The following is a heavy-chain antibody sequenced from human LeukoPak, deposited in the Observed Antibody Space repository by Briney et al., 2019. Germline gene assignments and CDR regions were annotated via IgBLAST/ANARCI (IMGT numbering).Heavy chain of an antibody. CDR2: IYSGGST. CDR3: ARAIQYSYGHDAFDI. D-gene: IGHD5-18*01. V-gene: IGHV3-66*01. Sequence: PGGSLRLSCAASGFTVSSNYMSWVRQAPGKGLEWVSVIYSGGSTYYADSVKGRFTISRDNSKNTLYLQMNSLRAEDTAVYYCARAIQYSYGHDAFDIWGQGTMVTVSS. J-gene: IGHJ3*02. CDR1: GFTVSSNY.